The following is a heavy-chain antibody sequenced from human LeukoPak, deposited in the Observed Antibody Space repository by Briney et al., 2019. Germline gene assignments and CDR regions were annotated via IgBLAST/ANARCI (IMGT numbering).Heavy chain of an antibody. Sequence: GSLRLSCAASGFTFSSYATSWVRQAPGKGLEWVSAISGSGGSTYYADSVKGRFTISRDNSKNTLYLQMNSLRAEDTAAYYCAKPQGSGSYNNLDYWGQGTLVTVSS. CDR3: AKPQGSGSYNNLDY. CDR1: GFTFSSYA. V-gene: IGHV3-23*01. D-gene: IGHD3-10*01. J-gene: IGHJ4*02. CDR2: ISGSGGST.